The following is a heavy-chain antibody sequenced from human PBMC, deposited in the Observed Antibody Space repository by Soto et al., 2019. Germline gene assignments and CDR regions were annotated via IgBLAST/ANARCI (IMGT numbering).Heavy chain of an antibody. CDR2: ISGSGGST. J-gene: IGHJ6*03. CDR1: GFTFSSYA. Sequence: GGSLRLSCAASGFTFSSYAMSWVRQAPGKGLEWVSAISGSGGSTYYADSVKGRFTISRDNSKNTLYLQMNSLRAEDTAVYYCARAYSNPRPYYYYMDVWGKGTTVTVSS. CDR3: ARAYSNPRPYYYYMDV. D-gene: IGHD4-4*01. V-gene: IGHV3-23*01.